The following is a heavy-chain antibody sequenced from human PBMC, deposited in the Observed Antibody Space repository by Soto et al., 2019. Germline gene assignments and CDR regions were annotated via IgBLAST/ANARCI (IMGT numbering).Heavy chain of an antibody. V-gene: IGHV4-30-4*01. CDR2: IYYSGST. CDR3: AVSIGARYFDY. J-gene: IGHJ4*02. D-gene: IGHD6-6*01. Sequence: PSETLSLSCTVSGGSISSGGGYWSWIRQPPGKGLEWIGYIYYSGSTYYNPSLKSRVTISVDTSKNQFSLKLSSVTAADTAVYYCAVSIGARYFDYWGQGTLVTVSS. CDR1: GGSISSGGGY.